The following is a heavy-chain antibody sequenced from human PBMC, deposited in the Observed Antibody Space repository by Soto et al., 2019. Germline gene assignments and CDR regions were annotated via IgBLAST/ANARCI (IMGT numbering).Heavy chain of an antibody. CDR3: ARGRRDVAVALGRSRSYYYYMDV. CDR2: INHSGST. Sequence: SETLSLTCAVYGGSFSGYYWSWIRQPPGKGLEWIGEINHSGSTNYNPSLKSRVTISVDTSKNQFSLKLSSGTAADTAVYYCARGRRDVAVALGRSRSYYYYMDVWGKGTTVTVSS. J-gene: IGHJ6*03. CDR1: GGSFSGYY. D-gene: IGHD1-26*01. V-gene: IGHV4-34*01.